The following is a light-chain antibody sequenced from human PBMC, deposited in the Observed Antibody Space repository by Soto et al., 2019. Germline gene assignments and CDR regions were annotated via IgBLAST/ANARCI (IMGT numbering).Light chain of an antibody. J-gene: IGKJ2*01. CDR2: GAS. Sequence: EIVMTQSPDTLSVSPGESATLSCRARQSISNNLAWYQQKPGQAPRLLIYGASTRTTGIPARFSGSGSGTEFTLTISSLQSEDFEVYYGQQYNNSPYTFAQGTKLEIK. V-gene: IGKV3-15*01. CDR1: QSISNN. CDR3: QQYNNSPYT.